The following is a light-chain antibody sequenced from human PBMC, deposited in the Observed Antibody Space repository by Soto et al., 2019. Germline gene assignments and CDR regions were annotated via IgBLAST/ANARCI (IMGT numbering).Light chain of an antibody. CDR2: AAS. V-gene: IGKV1-39*01. CDR1: QSISRY. Sequence: DIQMTQSPSSLSASVGDRVTITCRASQSISRYLNWYQQKPGKAPKLLIYAASSLQSGVPSRFSGSGSGTDFTLTISSLQPEDVATYYCQNYNSAPLTFGGGTKVDI. J-gene: IGKJ4*01. CDR3: QNYNSAPLT.